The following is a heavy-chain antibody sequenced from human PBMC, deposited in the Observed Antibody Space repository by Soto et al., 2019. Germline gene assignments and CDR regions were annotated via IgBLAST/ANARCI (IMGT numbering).Heavy chain of an antibody. CDR1: GFTFTRYS. CDR3: ARESEDRTSNFYX. J-gene: IGHJ4*02. V-gene: IGHV3-21*06. CDR2: ISSTTNYI. Sequence: PGGSLRLSCAASGFTFTRYSMNWVRQAPGKGLEWVSSISSTTNYIYYGDSMKVRFTISRDNAKNSLYLEMNSLRAEDTAVYYCARESEDRTSNFYXWGQGTLVTVSX.